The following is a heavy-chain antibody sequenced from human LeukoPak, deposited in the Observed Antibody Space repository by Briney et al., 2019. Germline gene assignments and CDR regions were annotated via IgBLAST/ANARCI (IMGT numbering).Heavy chain of an antibody. CDR3: ARHFSGQEGGNPWIRIFDY. D-gene: IGHD4-23*01. CDR1: GFTFNSYA. CDR2: ISYDGNNK. J-gene: IGHJ4*02. V-gene: IGHV3-30-3*01. Sequence: GGSLRLSCAASGFTFNSYAMHWVRQAPGKGLEWVTFISYDGNNKYYADSVKGRFTISRDNSKSTLYLQMSNLGAEDTAVYYCARHFSGQEGGNPWIRIFDYWGQGTLVTVSS.